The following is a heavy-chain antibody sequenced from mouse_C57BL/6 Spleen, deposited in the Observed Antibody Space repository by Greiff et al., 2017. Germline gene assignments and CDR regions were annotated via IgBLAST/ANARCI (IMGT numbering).Heavy chain of an antibody. D-gene: IGHD2-4*01. CDR3: ARHEEAYDYDVYYAMDY. Sequence: QVQLQQSGAELVKPGASVKLSCKASGYTFTEYTIHWVKQRSGQGLEWIGWFYPGSGSIKYNEKFKDKATLTADKSASTVYMEISRLTAEDSAVYFCARHEEAYDYDVYYAMDYWGQGTSVTVSS. V-gene: IGHV1-62-2*01. CDR1: GYTFTEYT. J-gene: IGHJ4*01. CDR2: FYPGSGSI.